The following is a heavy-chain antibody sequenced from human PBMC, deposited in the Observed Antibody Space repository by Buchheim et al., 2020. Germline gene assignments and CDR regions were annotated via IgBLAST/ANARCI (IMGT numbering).Heavy chain of an antibody. V-gene: IGHV3-33*01. J-gene: IGHJ6*02. CDR1: GFTFSSYG. Sequence: QVQLVESGGGVVQPGRSLRLSCAASGFTFSSYGMHWVRQAPGKGLEWVAVIWYDGSNKYYADSVKGRFTISRDNSKNTLYLQMNSLRAEDTAVYYWAGGESSSWTSYYYGMDVWGQGTT. CDR2: IWYDGSNK. D-gene: IGHD6-13*01. CDR3: AGGESSSWTSYYYGMDV.